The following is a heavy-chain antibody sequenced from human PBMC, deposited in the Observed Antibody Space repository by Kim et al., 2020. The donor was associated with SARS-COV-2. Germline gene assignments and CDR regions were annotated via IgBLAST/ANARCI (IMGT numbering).Heavy chain of an antibody. CDR3: ATGGLGRWLLGY. V-gene: IGHV1-24*01. Sequence: ASVKVSCKVSGYTLTELSMHWVRQAPGKGLEWMGGFDPEDGETIYAQKFQGRVTMTEDTSTDTAYMELSSLRSEDTAVYYCATGGLGRWLLGYWGQGTLVTVSS. D-gene: IGHD5-12*01. CDR1: GYTLTELS. J-gene: IGHJ4*02. CDR2: FDPEDGET.